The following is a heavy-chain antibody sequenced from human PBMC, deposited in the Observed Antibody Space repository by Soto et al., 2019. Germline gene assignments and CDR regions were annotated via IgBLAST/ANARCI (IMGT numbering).Heavy chain of an antibody. CDR2: IYAGGTT. Sequence: EVQLVESGGGLIQPGGSLRLSCAASGFTVSTNYMSWVRQAPGKGLEWVSIIYAGGTTWYADSLKGRFTISRDISKHTLFLQMNSLRAEDTAAYFCARENDDFLTGYLHCFDYWGQGAQVTVSS. CDR3: ARENDDFLTGYLHCFDY. D-gene: IGHD3-9*01. CDR1: GFTVSTNY. J-gene: IGHJ4*02. V-gene: IGHV3-66*03.